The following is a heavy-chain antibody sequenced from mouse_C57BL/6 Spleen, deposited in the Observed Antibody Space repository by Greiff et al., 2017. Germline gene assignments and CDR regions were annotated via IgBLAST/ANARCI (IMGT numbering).Heavy chain of an antibody. V-gene: IGHV1-80*01. D-gene: IGHD1-1*01. CDR3: ARPHNYGSRTYYFDY. J-gene: IGHJ2*01. CDR1: GYAFSSYW. CDR2: IYPGDGDT. Sequence: VKLQESGAELVKPGASVTISCKASGYAFSSYWMNWVKQRPGKGLEWIGQIYPGDGDTNYNGKFKGKATLTADKSSSTAYMQLSSLTSEDAAVYFCARPHNYGSRTYYFDYWGQGTTLTVSS.